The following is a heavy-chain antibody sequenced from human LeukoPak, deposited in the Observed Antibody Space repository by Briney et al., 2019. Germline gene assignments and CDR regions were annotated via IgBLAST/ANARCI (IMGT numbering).Heavy chain of an antibody. J-gene: IGHJ1*01. Sequence: ASVKVSCKASGYTFTSYDINWVRQATGQGLEWMGWMNPNSGNTGYAQKFQGRVTITRNTSISTAYMKLSSLRSEDTAVYYCARRGIAARGYFQHWGQGTLVTVSS. CDR1: GYTFTSYD. CDR3: ARRGIAARGYFQH. V-gene: IGHV1-8*03. CDR2: MNPNSGNT. D-gene: IGHD6-6*01.